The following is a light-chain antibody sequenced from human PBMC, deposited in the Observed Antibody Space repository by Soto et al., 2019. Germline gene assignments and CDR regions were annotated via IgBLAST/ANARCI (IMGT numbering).Light chain of an antibody. J-gene: IGKJ2*01. CDR1: QSVSSS. Sequence: EIVMTQSPGTLSVSPGERATLSCRASQSVSSSLAWYQQRPGQAPRLLIYGASTRATGVPARFSGCGSGTEFTLTITSPQSEDFAVYYCQQYNNWPPYTFGQGTKLQIK. CDR3: QQYNNWPPYT. V-gene: IGKV3-15*01. CDR2: GAS.